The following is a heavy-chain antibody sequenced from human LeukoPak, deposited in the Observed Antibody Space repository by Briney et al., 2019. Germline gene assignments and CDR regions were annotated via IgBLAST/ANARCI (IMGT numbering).Heavy chain of an antibody. CDR1: GYSISSGYY. D-gene: IGHD3-10*01. J-gene: IGHJ3*02. CDR2: IYHSGST. CDR3: AKSNGYGLIDI. Sequence: SETLSLTCTVSGYSISSGYYWGWIRQPPGKGLEWIGSIYHSGSTYYSPSLKSRVTISLDTSRNQFSLKLNSVTAADTAVYYCAKSNGYGLIDIWGQGTMVTVSS. V-gene: IGHV4-38-2*02.